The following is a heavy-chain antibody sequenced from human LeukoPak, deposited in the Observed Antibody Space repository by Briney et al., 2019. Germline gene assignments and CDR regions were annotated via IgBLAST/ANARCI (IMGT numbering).Heavy chain of an antibody. V-gene: IGHV3-23*01. CDR2: IEYSGGST. J-gene: IGHJ3*02. D-gene: IGHD1-26*01. CDR1: GFTLSSYE. CDR3: ARTTSMSYVGDAFDI. Sequence: GGSLRLSCIVSGFTLSSYEMSWIRQAPGKGLEWVASIEYSGGSTYYADSVKGRFSISREDSKNTLYLQLNSLRAEDTAVYYCARTTSMSYVGDAFDIWGQGTMVTVSS.